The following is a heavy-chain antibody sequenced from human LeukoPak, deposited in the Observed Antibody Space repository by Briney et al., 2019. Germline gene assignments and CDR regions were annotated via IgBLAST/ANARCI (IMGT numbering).Heavy chain of an antibody. CDR1: GFSFDDYA. J-gene: IGHJ3*02. D-gene: IGHD1-14*01. CDR2: ITWNSGDI. Sequence: GRSLRLSCAASGFSFDDYAMHWVRQAPGKGLEWVSGITWNSGDIDYADSVKGRFIISRDNAKNSLFLQMNSLRAEDTAVYYCARGALGMSGRIVDAFDIWGQGTRVTVSP. CDR3: ARGALGMSGRIVDAFDI. V-gene: IGHV3-9*01.